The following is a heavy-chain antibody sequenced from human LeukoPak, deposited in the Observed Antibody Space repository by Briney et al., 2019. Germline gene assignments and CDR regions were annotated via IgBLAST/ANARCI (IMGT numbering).Heavy chain of an antibody. CDR2: FFYGGNT. CDR3: ASLFYYDSSGYGFDY. Sequence: SETLSLTCSVSGASISSGSYFWAWIRQPPGKGLEWIGSFFYGGNTYYNPSLKSRVTISVDTSKNQFSLKLSSVTAADTAVYYCASLFYYDSSGYGFDYWGQGTLVTVSS. V-gene: IGHV4-39*07. CDR1: GASISSGSYF. J-gene: IGHJ4*02. D-gene: IGHD3-22*01.